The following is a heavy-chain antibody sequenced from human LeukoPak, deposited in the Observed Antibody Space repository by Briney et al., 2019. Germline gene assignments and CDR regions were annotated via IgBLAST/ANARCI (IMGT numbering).Heavy chain of an antibody. Sequence: GGSLRLSCAASGFTFSSYWMHWVRQAPGKGLVWVSRINSDGSSTSYADSVKGRFTISRDNAKNTLYLQMNSLRAEDTAVYYCAKWYTILLGGEAIDYWGQGTLVTVSS. CDR2: INSDGSST. CDR3: AKWYTILLGGEAIDY. J-gene: IGHJ4*02. V-gene: IGHV3-74*01. CDR1: GFTFSSYW. D-gene: IGHD2/OR15-2a*01.